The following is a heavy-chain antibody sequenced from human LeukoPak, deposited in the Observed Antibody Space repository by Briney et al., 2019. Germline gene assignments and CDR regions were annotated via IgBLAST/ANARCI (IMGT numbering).Heavy chain of an antibody. Sequence: GGSLRLSCAASGFTFNMYTMNWVRQAPGKGLEWVSSISSSGVYIYYADSVKGRFTISRDNTKNSLYLQMNSLRADDTAVYYCSRDRRLQLWSPAGFDYWGQGTLVTASS. CDR3: SRDRRLQLWSPAGFDY. J-gene: IGHJ4*02. D-gene: IGHD5-18*01. CDR2: ISSSGVYI. V-gene: IGHV3-21*01. CDR1: GFTFNMYT.